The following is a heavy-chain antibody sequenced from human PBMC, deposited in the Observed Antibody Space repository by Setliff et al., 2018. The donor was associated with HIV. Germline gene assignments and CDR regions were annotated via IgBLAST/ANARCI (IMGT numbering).Heavy chain of an antibody. J-gene: IGHJ6*03. CDR1: GGSISSYYW. Sequence: TLSLTCTVSGGSISSYYWSWIRQPPGKGLEWLALIYWDDDKRYSPSLESRLTITKDTSKNQVVLTMTNMDPVDTATYYCAHSYCSSTSCYPHYYYYMDVWGKGTTVTVSS. CDR3: AHSYCSSTSCYPHYYYYMDV. V-gene: IGHV2-5*08. D-gene: IGHD2-2*01. CDR2: IYWDDDK.